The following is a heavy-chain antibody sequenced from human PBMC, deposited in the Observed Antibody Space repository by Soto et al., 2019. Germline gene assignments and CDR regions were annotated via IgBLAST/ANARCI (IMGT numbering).Heavy chain of an antibody. CDR3: AKDMGGYFDWLLYFGNWFDP. CDR2: ISGSGGST. Sequence: GGSLRLSCAASGFTFSSYAMSWVRQAPGKGLEWVSAISGSGGSTYYADSVKGRFTISRDNSKNTLYLQMNSLRAEDTAVYYCAKDMGGYFDWLLYFGNWFDPWGQGTLVTVSS. V-gene: IGHV3-23*01. CDR1: GFTFSSYA. D-gene: IGHD3-9*01. J-gene: IGHJ5*02.